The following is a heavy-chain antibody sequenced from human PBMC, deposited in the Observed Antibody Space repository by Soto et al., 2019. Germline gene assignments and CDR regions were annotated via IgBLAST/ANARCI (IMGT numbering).Heavy chain of an antibody. CDR3: AIDRINCRGGSCYHLDYYGMDV. Sequence: GGSLRLSCAASGFTFSSYAMHWVRQAPGKGLEWVAVISYDGSNKYYADSVKGRFTISRDNSKNTLYLQMNSLRAEDTAVYYCAIDRINCRGGSCYHLDYYGMDVWGQGTTVTVSS. CDR1: GFTFSSYA. V-gene: IGHV3-30*04. CDR2: ISYDGSNK. D-gene: IGHD2-15*01. J-gene: IGHJ6*02.